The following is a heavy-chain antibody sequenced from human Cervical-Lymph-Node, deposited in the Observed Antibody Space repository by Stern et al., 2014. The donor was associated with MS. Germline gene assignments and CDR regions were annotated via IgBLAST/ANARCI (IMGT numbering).Heavy chain of an antibody. CDR3: ARSRGITGTTLNHPSEY. CDR1: GYTFTSYG. J-gene: IGHJ4*02. V-gene: IGHV1-18*04. CDR2: ISAYNGNT. D-gene: IGHD1-7*01. Sequence: QVQLVESGAEVKKPGASVKVSCKASGYTFTSYGISWVRQAPGQGLEWMGWISAYNGNTNYAQKLQGRVTMTTDTSTSTAYMELRSLRSDDTAVYYCARSRGITGTTLNHPSEYWGQGTLVTVSS.